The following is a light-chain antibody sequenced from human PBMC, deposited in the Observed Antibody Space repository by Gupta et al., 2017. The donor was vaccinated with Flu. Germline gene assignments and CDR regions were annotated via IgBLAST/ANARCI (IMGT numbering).Light chain of an antibody. CDR1: QSLIDSDGNTY. Sequence: DVVLTQSPLSLPVTLGQPASISCRSSQSLIDSDGNTYLNWFHQRPGQSPRRLIYKVSNRDSGVPDRFSGSGSGTEFTLKISRVEAEDVGVYYCMQYTHWPWTFGQGTKLEIK. V-gene: IGKV2-30*01. J-gene: IGKJ1*01. CDR2: KVS. CDR3: MQYTHWPWT.